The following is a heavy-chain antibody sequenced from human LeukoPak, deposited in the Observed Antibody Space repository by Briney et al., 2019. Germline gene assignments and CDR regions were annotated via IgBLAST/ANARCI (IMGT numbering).Heavy chain of an antibody. CDR1: GGSFSGYY. D-gene: IGHD5-24*01. CDR3: ARLGEMATIDY. V-gene: IGHV4-34*01. CDR2: INHSRST. J-gene: IGHJ4*02. Sequence: SETLSLTCAVYGGSFSGYYWSWIRQPPGKGLEWIGEINHSRSTNYNPSLKSRVTISVDTSKNQFSLKLSSVTAADTAVYNCARLGEMATIDYWGQGTLVTVSS.